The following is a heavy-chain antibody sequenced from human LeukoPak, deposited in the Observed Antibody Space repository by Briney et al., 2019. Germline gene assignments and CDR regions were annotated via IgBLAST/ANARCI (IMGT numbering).Heavy chain of an antibody. D-gene: IGHD1-26*01. J-gene: IGHJ3*02. CDR2: IKSDGSST. CDR1: GFTFSSYW. V-gene: IGHV3-74*01. Sequence: PGGSLRLSCATSGFTFSSYWMHWVRPAPGKGLGGVSRIKSDGSSTSYADCVKGRFTISRDNAKNTLYLQMNSLRAEDTAVYYCARASGSYLRSIAFDIWGQGTMVTVSS. CDR3: ARASGSYLRSIAFDI.